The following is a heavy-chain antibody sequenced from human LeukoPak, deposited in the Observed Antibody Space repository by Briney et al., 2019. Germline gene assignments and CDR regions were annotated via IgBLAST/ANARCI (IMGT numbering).Heavy chain of an antibody. V-gene: IGHV3-7*01. CDR2: INQDGSQK. CDR1: GFTFNSYW. CDR3: AELGITMIGGV. Sequence: PGGSLRLSCAASGFTFNSYWMTWVRQAPGKGLEWVASINQDGSQKYYVESLKGRFTISRDNAKNSLYLQMNSLRAEDTAVYYCAELGITMIGGVWGKGTTDTISS. D-gene: IGHD3-10*02. J-gene: IGHJ6*04.